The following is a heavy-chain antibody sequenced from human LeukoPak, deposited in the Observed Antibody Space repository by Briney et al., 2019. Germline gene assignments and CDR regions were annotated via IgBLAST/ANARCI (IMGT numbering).Heavy chain of an antibody. CDR3: ARRERITIFGVVIIGVIDY. Sequence: SETLSLTCAVSGYSISSGYYWGWIRQPPGKGLEWIGSIYHSGSTYYNPSLKSRVTISVDTSKNHFSLKLSSVTAADTAVYYCARRERITIFGVVIIGVIDYWGQGTLVTVSS. D-gene: IGHD3-3*01. V-gene: IGHV4-38-2*01. J-gene: IGHJ4*02. CDR1: GYSISSGYY. CDR2: IYHSGST.